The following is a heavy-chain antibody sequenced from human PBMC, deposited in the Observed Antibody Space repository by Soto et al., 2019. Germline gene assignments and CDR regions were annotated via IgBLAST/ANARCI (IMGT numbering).Heavy chain of an antibody. CDR1: GGSISSGDYY. J-gene: IGHJ6*02. CDR3: ARVITGYYYGMDG. D-gene: IGHD3-22*01. V-gene: IGHV4-30-4*01. Sequence: SETLSLTCTVSGGSISSGDYYWSWIRQPPGKGLEWIGYIYYSGSTYYNPSLKSRVTISVDTSKNQFSLKLSSVTAADTAVYYGARVITGYYYGMDGWGQGTKVTVSS. CDR2: IYYSGST.